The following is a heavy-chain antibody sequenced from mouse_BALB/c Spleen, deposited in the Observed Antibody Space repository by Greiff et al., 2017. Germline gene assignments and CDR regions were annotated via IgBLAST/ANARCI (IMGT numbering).Heavy chain of an antibody. CDR2: INSNGGST. CDR3: ARDEYDPLFAY. D-gene: IGHD2-10*02. Sequence: EVKVEESGGGLVQPGGSLKLSCAASGFTFSSYGMSWVRQTPDKRLELVATINSNGGSTYYPDSVKGRFTISRDNAKNTLYLQMSSLKSEDTAMYYCARDEYDPLFAYWGQGTLVTVSA. CDR1: GFTFSSYG. J-gene: IGHJ3*01. V-gene: IGHV5-6-3*01.